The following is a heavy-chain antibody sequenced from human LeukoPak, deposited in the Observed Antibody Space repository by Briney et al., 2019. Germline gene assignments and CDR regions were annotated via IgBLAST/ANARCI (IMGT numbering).Heavy chain of an antibody. J-gene: IGHJ4*02. V-gene: IGHV3-74*01. CDR1: GFTFSSYW. Sequence: GGSLRLSCAASGFTFSSYWMHWVRQSPGKGLVWVARINSDGSSTSYADSVKGRFTISRDNAKNTLYLQMNSLRAEDTAVYYCARAASGTTWQDSVWGQGTLVTVSS. CDR3: ARAASGTTWQDSV. CDR2: INSDGSST. D-gene: IGHD2-15*01.